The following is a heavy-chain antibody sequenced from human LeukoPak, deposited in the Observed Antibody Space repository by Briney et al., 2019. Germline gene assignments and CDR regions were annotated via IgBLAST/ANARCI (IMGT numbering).Heavy chain of an antibody. J-gene: IGHJ6*04. D-gene: IGHD6-19*01. CDR3: ARHQGQWLDGYYGMDV. Sequence: GAALKISFKGSGYSFTSYWIGWGRRGPGKGGGGRGIIYPGDSDTSYSPSFQGQVTISADKSISTAYLQWSSLKASDTAMYYCARHQGQWLDGYYGMDVWGKGTTVTVSS. V-gene: IGHV5-51*01. CDR1: GYSFTSYW. CDR2: IYPGDSDT.